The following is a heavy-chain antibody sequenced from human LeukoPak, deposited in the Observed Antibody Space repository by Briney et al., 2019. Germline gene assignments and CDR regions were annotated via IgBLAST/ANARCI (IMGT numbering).Heavy chain of an antibody. CDR1: GFTFSSYA. Sequence: GGSLRLSCAASGFTFSSYAMHWVRQAPGKGLEWVAVISYDGSNKYYADSVKGRFTISRDNSKNTLYLQMNSLRAEDTAVYYCAKPTTHKDAFDIWGQGTMVTVSS. J-gene: IGHJ3*02. CDR2: ISYDGSNK. D-gene: IGHD4-11*01. V-gene: IGHV3-30-3*02. CDR3: AKPTTHKDAFDI.